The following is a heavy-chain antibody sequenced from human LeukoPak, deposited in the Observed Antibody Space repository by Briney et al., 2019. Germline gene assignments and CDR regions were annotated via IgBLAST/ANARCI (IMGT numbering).Heavy chain of an antibody. V-gene: IGHV1-2*02. CDR2: INPNSGGT. J-gene: IGHJ4*02. CDR1: GYTFTGYY. CDR3: ARGALTLGYCSSTSCQLEFDY. D-gene: IGHD2-2*01. Sequence: ASVKVSCKASGYTFTGYYMHWVRQAPGQGLEWMGWINPNSGGTNYAQKFQGRVTMTRDTSISTAYMELSRLRSDDTAVYYCARGALTLGYCSSTSCQLEFDYWGQGTPVTVSS.